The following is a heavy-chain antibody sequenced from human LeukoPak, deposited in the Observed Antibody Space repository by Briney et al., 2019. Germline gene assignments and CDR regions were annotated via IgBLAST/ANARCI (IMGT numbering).Heavy chain of an antibody. D-gene: IGHD3-10*01. J-gene: IGHJ4*02. CDR2: IYYSGST. V-gene: IGHV4-59*12. CDR1: GGSISSYY. CDR3: ARGLTQNTYYYGSGSYLTTVFDY. Sequence: SETLSLTCTVSGGSISSYYWSWIRQPPGKGLEWIGYIYYSGSTNYNPSLKSRVTISVDTSKNQFSLKLSSVTAADTAVYYCARGLTQNTYYYGSGSYLTTVFDYWGQGTLVTVSS.